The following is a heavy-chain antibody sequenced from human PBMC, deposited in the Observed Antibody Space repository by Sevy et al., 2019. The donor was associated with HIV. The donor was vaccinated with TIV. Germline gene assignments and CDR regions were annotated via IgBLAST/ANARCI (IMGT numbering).Heavy chain of an antibody. V-gene: IGHV1-69*13. CDR2: IIPIFGTA. Sequence: SVKVSCKASGGTFSSYAISWVRQAPGQGLEWMGRIIPIFGTANYAQKFQGRVTITADESTGTAYMELSSLRSEDTVGYYWARARQLRFGELFKALSDYYYYMDVWGKGTTVTVSS. J-gene: IGHJ6*03. CDR1: GGTFSSYA. CDR3: ARARQLRFGELFKALSDYYYYMDV. D-gene: IGHD3-10*01.